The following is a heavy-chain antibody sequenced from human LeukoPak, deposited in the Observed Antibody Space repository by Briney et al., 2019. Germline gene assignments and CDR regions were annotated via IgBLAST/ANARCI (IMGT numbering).Heavy chain of an antibody. CDR2: TSRSATTI. V-gene: IGHV3-48*03. D-gene: IGHD4-17*01. J-gene: IGHJ4*02. Sequence: GGSLRLSCAASGFTFSSYEMNWVRQAPGKGLEWVSYTSRSATTIFYADSVKGRFTISRDNAKNSVYLQMNSLRAEDTAVYYCARGPVTVSSFDYWGQGTLVTVSS. CDR3: ARGPVTVSSFDY. CDR1: GFTFSSYE.